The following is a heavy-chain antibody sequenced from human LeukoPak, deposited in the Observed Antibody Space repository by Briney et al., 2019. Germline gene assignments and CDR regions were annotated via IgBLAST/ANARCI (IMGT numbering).Heavy chain of an antibody. J-gene: IGHJ3*02. CDR1: GFTFSGYW. CDR3: AREIYCSASSCTGGVFDI. V-gene: IGHV3-74*01. CDR2: IDSDGSST. D-gene: IGHD2-15*01. Sequence: GGSLRLSCAASGFTFSGYWMHWVRQAPGKGLVWVSRIDSDGSSTGYADFVKGRFTISRDNAKNTLYLQMNSLRVEDTAVYYCAREIYCSASSCTGGVFDIWGQGTMVTVSS.